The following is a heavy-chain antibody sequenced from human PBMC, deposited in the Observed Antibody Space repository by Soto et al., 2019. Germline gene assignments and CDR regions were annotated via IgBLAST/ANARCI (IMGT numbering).Heavy chain of an antibody. J-gene: IGHJ6*02. CDR2: IYYSGST. D-gene: IGHD3-10*01. CDR1: GGSISSYY. CDR3: ARDRGITMVRGVPRYYYYGMDV. Sequence: SETLSLTCTVSGGSISSYYWSWIRQPPGKGLEWIGYIYYSGSTNYNPSLKSRVTISVDTSKNQFSLKLSSVTAADTAVYYCARDRGITMVRGVPRYYYYGMDVWGQGTTVTVSS. V-gene: IGHV4-59*01.